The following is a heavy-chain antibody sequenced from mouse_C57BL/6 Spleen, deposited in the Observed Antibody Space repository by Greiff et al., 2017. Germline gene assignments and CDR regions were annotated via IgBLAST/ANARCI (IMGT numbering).Heavy chain of an antibody. CDR2: IHPNSGST. CDR1: GYTFTSYW. D-gene: IGHD1-1*01. J-gene: IGHJ4*01. Sequence: VQLQQPGAELVKPGASVKLSCKASGYTFTSYWMHWVKQRPGQGLEWIGMIHPNSGSTNYNKKFKSKATLTVDKSSSTAYMQLSSLTSEDSAVYYCAREGITTVRATQADAMDYWGQGTSVTVSS. V-gene: IGHV1-64*01. CDR3: AREGITTVRATQADAMDY.